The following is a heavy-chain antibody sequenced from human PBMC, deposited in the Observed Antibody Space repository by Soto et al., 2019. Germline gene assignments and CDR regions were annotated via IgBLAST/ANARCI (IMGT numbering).Heavy chain of an antibody. CDR2: IRSKAYSGTT. V-gene: IGHV3-49*03. D-gene: IGHD6-19*01. CDR1: GFSFGDSA. CDR3: TRRYSSGWYWFDP. Sequence: GSLRLSCTASGFSFGDSAMSWFRQAPGKGLEGVGFIRSKAYSGTTEYAASVRGRFTISRDDSKSIAYLQMNSLKTEDTAVYYCTRRYSSGWYWFDPWGQGTLVTVSS. J-gene: IGHJ5*02.